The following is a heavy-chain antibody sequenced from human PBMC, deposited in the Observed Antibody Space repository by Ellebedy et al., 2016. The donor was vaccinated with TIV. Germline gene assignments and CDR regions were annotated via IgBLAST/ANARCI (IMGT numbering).Heavy chain of an antibody. CDR3: RKHFGRTMITFGTN. CDR1: GFTFSSYA. Sequence: GGSLRLXCAASGFTFSSYAMSWVRQAPGKGLEWVSVISDSGGGTYYADSVKGRFTISRDNSKNTLYLQMNSLRAEDTAVYYCRKHFGRTMITFGTNWGQGTLVTVSS. CDR2: ISDSGGGT. D-gene: IGHD3-16*01. J-gene: IGHJ4*02. V-gene: IGHV3-23*01.